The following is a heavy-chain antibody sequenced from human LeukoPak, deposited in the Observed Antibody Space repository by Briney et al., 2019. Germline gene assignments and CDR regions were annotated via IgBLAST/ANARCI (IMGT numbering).Heavy chain of an antibody. J-gene: IGHJ4*02. D-gene: IGHD5-18*01. V-gene: IGHV3-9*03. CDR3: AKDSERDTTMVIDY. Sequence: GRSLRLSCAASGFTFDDYAMHWVRQAPGKGLEWVSGIGWNSGSIGYAVSVKGRFTISRDNAKSSLCLQMNSLRAEDMAFYYCAKDSERDTTMVIDYWGQGTLVTVSS. CDR1: GFTFDDYA. CDR2: IGWNSGSI.